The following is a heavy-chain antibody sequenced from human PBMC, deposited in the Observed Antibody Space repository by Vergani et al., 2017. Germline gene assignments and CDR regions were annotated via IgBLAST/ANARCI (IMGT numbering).Heavy chain of an antibody. CDR1: GYSFTSYW. Sequence: EVQLVQSGAEVKKPGESLKISCKGSGYSFTSYWIGWVRQLPGKGLEWMGIIYPGDSATRYSPSFQGQVTISADKSISTAYLQWSSLKASDTAMYYCARRVTMVRGVISKYDAFDIWGQGTMVTVSS. J-gene: IGHJ3*02. CDR2: IYPGDSAT. D-gene: IGHD3-10*01. CDR3: ARRVTMVRGVISKYDAFDI. V-gene: IGHV5-51*01.